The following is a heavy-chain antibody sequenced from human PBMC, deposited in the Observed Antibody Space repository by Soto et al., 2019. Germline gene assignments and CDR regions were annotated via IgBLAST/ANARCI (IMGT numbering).Heavy chain of an antibody. CDR3: ARHRAKGPEAAADKAVDAFDI. CDR1: GYSFTSYW. D-gene: IGHD6-13*01. CDR2: IYPGDSDT. V-gene: IGHV5-51*01. J-gene: IGHJ3*02. Sequence: PGESLKISCKGSGYSFTSYWIGWVRQMPGKGLEWMGIIYPGDSDTRYSPSFQGQVTISADKSISTAYLQWSSLKASDTAMYYCARHRAKGPEAAADKAVDAFDIWGQGTMVTVSS.